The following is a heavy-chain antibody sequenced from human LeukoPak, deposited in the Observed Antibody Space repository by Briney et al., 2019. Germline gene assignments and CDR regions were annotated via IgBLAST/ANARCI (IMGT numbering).Heavy chain of an antibody. J-gene: IGHJ4*02. D-gene: IGHD4-17*01. CDR3: ARAPGGFHGDYSPIAY. V-gene: IGHV3-30-3*01. CDR1: GFIFSSYA. CDR2: TSDDGSAK. Sequence: GGSLRLSCAASGFIFSSYAMHWVRQAPGKGLQWLALTSDDGSAKYYADSVKGRFTISRDSSQNTLYLQMNSLRADETAIYYCARAPGGFHGDYSPIAYWGQGTLVTVSS.